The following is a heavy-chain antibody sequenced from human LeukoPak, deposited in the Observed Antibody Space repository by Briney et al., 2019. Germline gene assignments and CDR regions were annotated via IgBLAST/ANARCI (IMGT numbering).Heavy chain of an antibody. J-gene: IGHJ4*02. CDR3: AKAFYDSSGYLDY. D-gene: IGHD3-22*01. CDR2: ISWNSGSI. Sequence: GGSLRLSCAASGFTFDDYAMHWVRQAPGKGLEWVSGISWNSGSIGYADSVKGRFTISRDNAKNSLYLQMNSLGAEDTALYYCAKAFYDSSGYLDYWGQGTLVTVSS. CDR1: GFTFDDYA. V-gene: IGHV3-9*01.